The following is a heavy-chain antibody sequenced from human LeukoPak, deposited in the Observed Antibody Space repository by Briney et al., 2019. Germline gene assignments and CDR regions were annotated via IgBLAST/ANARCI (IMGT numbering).Heavy chain of an antibody. CDR3: ARHYYDSSGSFDY. V-gene: IGHV5-51*01. Sequence: KDGESLKISCKGSGYSFTSYWIGWVRQMPGKGRGGSGIIYPGDVDTRYSPSFQGQVTISADKSISTAYLQWSSLKASDTAMYYCARHYYDSSGSFDYWGQGTLVTVSS. CDR2: IYPGDVDT. J-gene: IGHJ4*02. D-gene: IGHD3-22*01. CDR1: GYSFTSYW.